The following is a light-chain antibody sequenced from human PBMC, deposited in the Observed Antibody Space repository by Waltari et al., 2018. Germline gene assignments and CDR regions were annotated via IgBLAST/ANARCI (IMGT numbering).Light chain of an antibody. CDR3: QQYGNSPRT. Sequence: ETVLTQSPGTLSLSPGERATRSCRASQSVTSSHLAGYQQKPGQAPMLLIYGTSSRSTGIPDRFSGSGSGTDFTLTITRLEPEDFAVYYCQQYGNSPRTFGQGTEVEIK. CDR2: GTS. CDR1: QSVTSSH. V-gene: IGKV3-20*01. J-gene: IGKJ1*01.